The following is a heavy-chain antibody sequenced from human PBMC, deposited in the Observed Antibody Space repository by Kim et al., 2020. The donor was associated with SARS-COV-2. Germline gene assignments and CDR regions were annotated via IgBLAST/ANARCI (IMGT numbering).Heavy chain of an antibody. D-gene: IGHD6-19*01. CDR2: INTSGRYT. V-gene: IGHV3-23*01. J-gene: IGHJ5*02. Sequence: GGSLRLSCAASGFTFTSYDMSWVRQAPGRGLEWVSIINTSGRYTYYADSVRGRFTMSRDDSQNTVYLQMNSLRVEDTAIYYCANKAVASWGQGTLVTVSS. CDR1: GFTFTSYD. CDR3: ANKAVAS.